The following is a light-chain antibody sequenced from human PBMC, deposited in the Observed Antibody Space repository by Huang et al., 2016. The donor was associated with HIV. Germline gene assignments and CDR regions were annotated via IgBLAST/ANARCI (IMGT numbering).Light chain of an antibody. CDR3: QQRSNWPKT. V-gene: IGKV3-11*01. Sequence: EIVLTQSPATLSLSPGERATLACRASQSISIYLAWYQQKPGQAPRLLIYDASNRATGIPARFSGSGSGTDFTLTISSREPEDFAVYYCQQRSNWPKTFGQGTKLEIK. CDR2: DAS. J-gene: IGKJ2*01. CDR1: QSISIY.